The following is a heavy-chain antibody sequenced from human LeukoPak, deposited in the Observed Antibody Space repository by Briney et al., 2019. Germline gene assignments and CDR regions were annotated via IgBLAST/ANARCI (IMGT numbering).Heavy chain of an antibody. V-gene: IGHV4-34*01. Sequence: PSETLSLTCAVYGGSFSGYYWSWIRQPPGKGLEWIGEINHSGSTNYNPSLKSRVTISVDTSKNQSSLKLSSVTAADTAVYYCARDGSGYYQYYFDYWGQGTLVTVSS. CDR3: ARDGSGYYQYYFDY. J-gene: IGHJ4*02. D-gene: IGHD3-22*01. CDR1: GGSFSGYY. CDR2: INHSGST.